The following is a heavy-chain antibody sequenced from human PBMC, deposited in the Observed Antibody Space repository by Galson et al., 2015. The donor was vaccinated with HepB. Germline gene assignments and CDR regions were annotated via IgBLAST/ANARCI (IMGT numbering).Heavy chain of an antibody. J-gene: IGHJ4*02. V-gene: IGHV4-39*07. CDR3: ARAAGDSSTYANDY. CDR1: GFTFSGSA. Sequence: LRLSCAASGFTFSGSAIHWVRQPPEKGLEWIGSIYYTGNTYYKSSLKSRVTISADMSKNQFSLKVNSVTAADTAVYYCARAAGDSSTYANDYWGQGALVTVSS. CDR2: IYYTGNT. D-gene: IGHD5-18*01.